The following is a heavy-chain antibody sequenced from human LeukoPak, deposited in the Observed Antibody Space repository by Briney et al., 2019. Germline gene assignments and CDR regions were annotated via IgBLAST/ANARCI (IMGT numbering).Heavy chain of an antibody. D-gene: IGHD3-22*01. CDR2: IYYSGST. V-gene: IGHV4-31*03. CDR3: ARMSGRESSGYYLDY. CDR1: GGSINSGDYY. Sequence: SQTLSLTSTVSGGSINSGDYYWSWIRQHPGKGLEWTGYIYYSGSTYYNPSLKSRVTISVDTSKNHFSLKLSSVTAADTAVYYCARMSGRESSGYYLDYWGQGTLVTVSS. J-gene: IGHJ4*02.